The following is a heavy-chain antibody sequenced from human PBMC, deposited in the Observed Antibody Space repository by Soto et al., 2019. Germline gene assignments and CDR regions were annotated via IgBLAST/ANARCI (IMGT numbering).Heavy chain of an antibody. Sequence: QVQLVESGGGVVQPGRSLRLSCAASGFSFSSYGMHWVRQAPGKGLEWVAVIWYDGVNKYYADSVKGRFTISRDNSKNTLYLQMNSLRAEDTAVYYCARDPVVRGANNWFDPWGQGILVTVSS. CDR1: GFSFSSYG. J-gene: IGHJ5*02. CDR2: IWYDGVNK. D-gene: IGHD3-10*01. V-gene: IGHV3-33*01. CDR3: ARDPVVRGANNWFDP.